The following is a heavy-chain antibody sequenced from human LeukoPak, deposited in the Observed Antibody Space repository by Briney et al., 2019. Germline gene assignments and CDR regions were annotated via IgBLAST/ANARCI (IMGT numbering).Heavy chain of an antibody. J-gene: IGHJ6*03. CDR3: ARIANVPYYYYYMDV. Sequence: GASVKVSCKASGYTFTSYAMNWVRQAPGQGLEWMGGIIPIFGTANYAQKFQGRVTITADKSTSTAYMELSSLRSEDTAVYYCARIANVPYYYYYMDVWGKGTTVTVSS. D-gene: IGHD2-21*01. CDR2: IIPIFGTA. CDR1: GYTFTSYA. V-gene: IGHV1-69*06.